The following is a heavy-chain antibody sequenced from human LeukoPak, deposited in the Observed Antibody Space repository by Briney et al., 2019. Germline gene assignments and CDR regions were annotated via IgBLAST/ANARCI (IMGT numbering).Heavy chain of an antibody. Sequence: SETLSLTCAVYGGSFSGYYWSWIRQPPGKGLEWIGEINHSGSTNYNPSLKSRVTISVDTSKNQFSLKLSSVTAADTAVYYCARGRRGPQDYWGQGTLVTVSS. V-gene: IGHV4-34*01. CDR1: GGSFSGYY. D-gene: IGHD3-10*01. CDR2: INHSGST. CDR3: ARGRRGPQDY. J-gene: IGHJ4*02.